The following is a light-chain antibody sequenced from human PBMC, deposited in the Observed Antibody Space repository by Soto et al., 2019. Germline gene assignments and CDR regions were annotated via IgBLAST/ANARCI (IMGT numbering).Light chain of an antibody. CDR1: QDFINY. CDR3: RQYYSYPLP. J-gene: IGKJ4*01. Sequence: AIRMTQSPSSFSASTGDPVTITCRASQDFINYLAWYQQKPGKAPKLLIYVACTLQSGEPSRFSGSASGTDVTRTISCLQPEDFATYYWRQYYSYPLPFGGGTKVEIK. V-gene: IGKV1-8*01. CDR2: VAC.